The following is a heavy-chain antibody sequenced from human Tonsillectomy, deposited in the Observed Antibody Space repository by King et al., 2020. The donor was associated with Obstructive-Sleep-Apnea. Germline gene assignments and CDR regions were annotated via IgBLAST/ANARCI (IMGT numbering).Heavy chain of an antibody. J-gene: IGHJ4*02. D-gene: IGHD4-17*01. CDR2: IYHSGTT. CDR1: DFSISSGYY. V-gene: IGHV4-38-2*02. CDR3: ARERRTFSDTVKFDY. Sequence: VQLQESGPGLVKPSETLSLTCTVSDFSISSGYYWGWIRQPPGKGLEWIGSIYHSGTTYYNPSLKSRVTISVDTSKNQFSLKLSSVTAADTAVYYCARERRTFSDTVKFDYWGQGTLVTVSS.